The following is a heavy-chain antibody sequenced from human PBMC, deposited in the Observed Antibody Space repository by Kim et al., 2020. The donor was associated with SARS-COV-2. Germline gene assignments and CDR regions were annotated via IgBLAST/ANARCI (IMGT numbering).Heavy chain of an antibody. Sequence: GGSLRLSCAASGFTFTSYSMNWVRQAPGKGLEWVSSISSSSSYIYYADSVKGRFTISRDNAKNSLYLQMNSLRAEDTAVYYCARDSPVDTAMVGMDVWGQGTTVTVSS. V-gene: IGHV3-21*01. CDR2: ISSSSSYI. CDR1: GFTFTSYS. D-gene: IGHD5-18*01. J-gene: IGHJ6*02. CDR3: ARDSPVDTAMVGMDV.